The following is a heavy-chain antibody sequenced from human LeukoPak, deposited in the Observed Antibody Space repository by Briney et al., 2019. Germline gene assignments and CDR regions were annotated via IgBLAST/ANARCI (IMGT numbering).Heavy chain of an antibody. J-gene: IGHJ4*02. CDR1: GFTFSSYW. CDR3: ARDFSSGKWLRWGFDY. D-gene: IGHD5-12*01. CDR2: IKQDGSEK. V-gene: IGHV3-7*01. Sequence: GGSLRLSCAASGFTFSSYWMSWVRQAPGKGLEWVANIKQDGSEKYYEDSVKGRFTISRDNAKNSLYLQMNSLRAEDTAVYYCARDFSSGKWLRWGFDYWGQGTLVTVSS.